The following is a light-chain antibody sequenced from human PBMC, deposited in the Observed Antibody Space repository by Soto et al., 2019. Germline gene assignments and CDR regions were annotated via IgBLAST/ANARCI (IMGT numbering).Light chain of an antibody. CDR3: VSYAGGTYV. J-gene: IGLJ1*01. CDR1: SCDVGGYIF. V-gene: IGLV2-8*01. Sequence: QSFLTQPPSASGSPGQSVTISCTGTSCDVGGYIFVSWYQQHPGKAPKLMIYDVNKRPSGVPDRFSGSKSDNTASLTVSGLQAEDEADYYCVSYAGGTYVFGTGTKVTVL. CDR2: DVN.